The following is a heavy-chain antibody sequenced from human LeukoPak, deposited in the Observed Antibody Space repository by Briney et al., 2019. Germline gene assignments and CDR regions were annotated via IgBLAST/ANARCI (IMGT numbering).Heavy chain of an antibody. CDR1: GFTFSDYY. D-gene: IGHD3-22*01. V-gene: IGHV4-38-2*01. CDR2: IYHSGST. J-gene: IGHJ4*02. CDR3: VRILNYYHSSGLDY. Sequence: GSLRLSCAASGFTFSDYYMSWIRQAPGKGLEWIGSIYHSGSTYYNPSLKSRVTISVDTSKNQFSLNLSSVTAADTAVYYCVRILNYYHSSGLDYWGQGTLVTVSS.